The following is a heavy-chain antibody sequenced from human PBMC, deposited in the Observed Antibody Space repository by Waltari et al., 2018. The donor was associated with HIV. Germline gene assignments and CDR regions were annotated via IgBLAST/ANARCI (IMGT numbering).Heavy chain of an antibody. J-gene: IGHJ6*02. CDR1: GASMTSSSYF. D-gene: IGHD1-26*01. V-gene: IGHV4-39*07. CDR2: MFYTGSC. Sequence: QVKLQESDPGLVKPSETLSLTSVVSGASMTSSSYFWGWIRPAPGKGREWIGSMFYTGSCYYNPSLTRRVKISIDTLNNQFALEMASVTATDPAVYYCARDWDVTSACMDVWGQGTTVTVAS. CDR3: ARDWDVTSACMDV.